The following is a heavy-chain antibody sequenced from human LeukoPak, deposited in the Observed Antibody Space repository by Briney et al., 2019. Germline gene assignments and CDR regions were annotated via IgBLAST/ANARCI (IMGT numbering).Heavy chain of an antibody. J-gene: IGHJ4*02. Sequence: GGSLRLSCAASGFTFSSYSMNWVRQAPGKGQEWVSYISSSSGTIYYADSVKGRFTISRDNAKSSVYLQMNSLRAEDTAVYYCARVYSSGWANDYWGQGTLVTVSS. CDR3: ARVYSSGWANDY. CDR1: GFTFSSYS. V-gene: IGHV3-48*01. D-gene: IGHD6-19*01. CDR2: ISSSSGTI.